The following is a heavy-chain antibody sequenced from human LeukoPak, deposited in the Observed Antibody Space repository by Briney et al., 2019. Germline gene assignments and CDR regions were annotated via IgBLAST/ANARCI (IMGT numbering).Heavy chain of an antibody. CDR2: IKQDGSEK. CDR1: GFTFSSYW. CDR3: ARVGYGDYEGIDY. J-gene: IGHJ4*02. V-gene: IGHV3-7*01. Sequence: GGSLRLSCAASGFTFSSYWMSWVRQAPGKGLEWVANIKQDGSEKYYVDSVKGRFTISRDNAKNSLYLQMNSLRAEDTAVYYCARVGYGDYEGIDYWGQGTLVTVSS. D-gene: IGHD4-17*01.